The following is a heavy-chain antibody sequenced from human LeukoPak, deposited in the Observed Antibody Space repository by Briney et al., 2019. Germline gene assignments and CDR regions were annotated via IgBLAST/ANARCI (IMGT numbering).Heavy chain of an antibody. CDR3: AREATGFDY. V-gene: IGHV3-21*04. CDR2: ISGSGGST. D-gene: IGHD1-1*01. CDR1: GLTFNSYS. Sequence: GGSLRLSCAASGLTFNSYSMNWVRQAPGKGLEWVSAISGSGGSTYYADSVKGRFTISRDNAKNSLYLQMNSLRAEDTALYYCAREATGFDYWGQGTLVTVSS. J-gene: IGHJ4*02.